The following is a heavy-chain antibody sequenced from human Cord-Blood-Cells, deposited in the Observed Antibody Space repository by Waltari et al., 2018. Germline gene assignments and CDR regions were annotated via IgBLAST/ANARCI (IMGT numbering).Heavy chain of an antibody. Sequence: QVQLVQSGAEVKKPGASVKVSCKASGYTFTGYYMHWVRQAPGQGLEWMGWINPNRGGTNYAQKFQGWITMTRDTSISTAYVELSRLRSDDTAVYYCARAGFSEGFDPWGQGTLVTVSS. J-gene: IGHJ5*02. V-gene: IGHV1-2*04. CDR3: ARAGFSEGFDP. CDR2: INPNRGGT. CDR1: GYTFTGYY. D-gene: IGHD6-25*01.